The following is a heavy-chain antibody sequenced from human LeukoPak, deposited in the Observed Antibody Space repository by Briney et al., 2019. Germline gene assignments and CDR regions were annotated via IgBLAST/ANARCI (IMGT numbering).Heavy chain of an antibody. V-gene: IGHV3-74*01. CDR2: INSDGSST. CDR1: GFTFSSNW. CDR3: AKESIAGATTHVFDI. J-gene: IGHJ2*01. Sequence: PGGSLRLSCAASGFTFSSNWMHWVRQAPGKGLVWVSRINSDGSSTTYADSVKGRFTISRDNSKNTLHLQMDSLRPEDTAVYFCAKESIAGATTHVFDIWGRGTLVTVSS. D-gene: IGHD1-26*01.